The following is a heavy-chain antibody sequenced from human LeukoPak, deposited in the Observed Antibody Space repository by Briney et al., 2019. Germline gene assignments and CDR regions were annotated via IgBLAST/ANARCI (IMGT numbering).Heavy chain of an antibody. Sequence: GGSLRLSCAASGFTFSSSAMSWVRQAPGKGLEWVSAISNNGGYTYYADSVQGRFTISRDNSKSTLCLQMNSLRAEDTAVYYCAKDLHGQQLGNWFDPWGQGTLVTVSS. D-gene: IGHD6-13*01. J-gene: IGHJ5*02. CDR2: ISNNGGYT. CDR3: AKDLHGQQLGNWFDP. V-gene: IGHV3-23*01. CDR1: GFTFSSSA.